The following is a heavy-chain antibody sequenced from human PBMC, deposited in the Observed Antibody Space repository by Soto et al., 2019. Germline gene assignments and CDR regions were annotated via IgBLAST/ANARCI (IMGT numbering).Heavy chain of an antibody. V-gene: IGHV4-30-4*01. D-gene: IGHD1-1*01. CDR1: VGSINSGDYY. CDR3: ARNRSDWNHYDYYGMDV. CDR2: IYYTGSN. J-gene: IGHJ6*02. Sequence: QVQLQESGPGLVKPSQTLSLTCTVSVGSINSGDYYWSWIRQRPGKGLEWIGYIYYTGSNYYNPSLKCRVTISVDTSKIQSSLKLSSVTAADTAVYYCARNRSDWNHYDYYGMDVWGQGTTVTVSS.